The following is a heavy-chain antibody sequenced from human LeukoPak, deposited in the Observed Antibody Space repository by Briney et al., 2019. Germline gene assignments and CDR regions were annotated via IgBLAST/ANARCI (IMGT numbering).Heavy chain of an antibody. Sequence: PGGSLRLSCAASGFTFSSYAMSWVRQAPGKGLEWVSAISGSGGSTYYADSVKGRFTISRDNSKNTLYLQMNSLRAEDTAVYYCAKDRSLLPLSTVVVAYYFDYWGQGTLVTVSS. V-gene: IGHV3-23*01. CDR1: GFTFSSYA. D-gene: IGHD4-23*01. CDR2: ISGSGGST. J-gene: IGHJ4*02. CDR3: AKDRSLLPLSTVVVAYYFDY.